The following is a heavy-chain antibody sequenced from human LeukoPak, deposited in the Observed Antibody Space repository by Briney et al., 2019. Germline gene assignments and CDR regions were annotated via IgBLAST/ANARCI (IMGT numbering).Heavy chain of an antibody. J-gene: IGHJ4*02. CDR1: GGSISSYY. V-gene: IGHV4-59*01. D-gene: IGHD2-21*01. CDR2: IYYSGST. CDR3: ARDLFAAPAFDY. Sequence: SETLSLTCTVSGGSISSYYWSWIRQPPGKGLEWIGYIYYSGSTNYNPSLKSRVTISVDTSKNQFSLKLSSVTAADTAVYYCARDLFAAPAFDYWGQGTLVTVSS.